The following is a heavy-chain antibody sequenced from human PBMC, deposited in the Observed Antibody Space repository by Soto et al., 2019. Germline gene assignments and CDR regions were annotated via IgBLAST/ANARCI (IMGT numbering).Heavy chain of an antibody. D-gene: IGHD5-18*01. V-gene: IGHV4-59*01. CDR2: IYYSGST. CDR3: AGGDRRNIYGSEV. J-gene: IGHJ6*02. Sequence: SETLSLTCTVSGGSISIYFWSWIRQPPGKGLEWIGHIYYSGSTDYNPSLKSRVTISVATSKNQCSLKRNSVTAADTAVYYCAGGDRRNIYGSEVWGQSTPFTLPS. CDR1: GGSISIYF.